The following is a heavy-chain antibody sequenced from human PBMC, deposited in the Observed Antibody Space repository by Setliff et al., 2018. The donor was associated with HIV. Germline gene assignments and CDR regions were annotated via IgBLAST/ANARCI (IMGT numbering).Heavy chain of an antibody. CDR2: NYHSGST. J-gene: IGHJ6*03. Sequence: PSETLSLTCSVSGASISSGSYYWSWIRQPPGKGLEWIGSNYHSGSTYYNPSLKSRVSMSVDTSKNQFSLRLSSVTAADTAVFYCARASTGYSSIWYRNGLTYYNYMDVWGKGTTVTVSS. D-gene: IGHD6-13*01. CDR1: GASISSGSYY. V-gene: IGHV4-39*07. CDR3: ARASTGYSSIWYRNGLTYYNYMDV.